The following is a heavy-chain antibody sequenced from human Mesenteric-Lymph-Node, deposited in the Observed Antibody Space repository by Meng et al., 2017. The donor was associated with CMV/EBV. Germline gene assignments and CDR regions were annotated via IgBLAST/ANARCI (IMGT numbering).Heavy chain of an antibody. V-gene: IGHV3-11*01. CDR3: ARALRWPGDY. CDR1: GFTVSSNY. Sequence: GESLKISCAASGFTVSSNYMSWIRQAPGKGLEWVSYISSSGSTIYYTDSVKGRFTISRDNAKNSLYLQMNSLRAEDTAVYYCARALRWPGDYWGQGTLVTVSS. CDR2: ISSSGSTI. D-gene: IGHD4-23*01. J-gene: IGHJ4*02.